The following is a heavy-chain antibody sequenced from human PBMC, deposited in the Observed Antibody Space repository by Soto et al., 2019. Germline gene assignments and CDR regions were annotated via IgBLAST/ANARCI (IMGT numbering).Heavy chain of an antibody. CDR1: GYTFSDYA. V-gene: IGHV1-18*01. D-gene: IGHD2-15*01. CDR3: VRCYCSVGSCYACWHFDL. Sequence: QVPLVQSGDEVKKPGASVKVSCQASGYTFSDYAIIWVRQAPGQGLEWMGWISASTRNTDQAQNFQGRVIMTLDTSTDTAYMELRNLRSDDTAVYYCVRCYCSVGSCYACWHFDLWGRGTLVTVSS. CDR2: ISASTRNT. J-gene: IGHJ2*01.